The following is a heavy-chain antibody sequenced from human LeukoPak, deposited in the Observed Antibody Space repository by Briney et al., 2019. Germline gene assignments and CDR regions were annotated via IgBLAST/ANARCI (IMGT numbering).Heavy chain of an antibody. Sequence: SQTLSLTCTVSGGSISSGDYYWSWIRQPPGKGLEWIGYIYYSGSTYYNPSLKSRVTISVDTSKNQFSLKLSSVTAADTAVYYCASRGYSYGRSFDYWGQGTLVTVSS. D-gene: IGHD5-18*01. CDR2: IYYSGST. CDR1: GGSISSGDYY. J-gene: IGHJ4*02. V-gene: IGHV4-30-4*08. CDR3: ASRGYSYGRSFDY.